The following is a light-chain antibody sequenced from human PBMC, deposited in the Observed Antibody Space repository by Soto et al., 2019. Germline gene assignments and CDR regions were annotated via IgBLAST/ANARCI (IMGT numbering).Light chain of an antibody. V-gene: IGKV3-15*01. Sequence: EVVMTQSPATLSVSPGERATLSCRASQSVSSNFLAWYQQKPGQAPRLLIYGVSIRATGIPARFSGSGSGTEFTLTISSLQSEDFAVYYCQQYSDWPLTFGGGTKVE. CDR2: GVS. CDR3: QQYSDWPLT. J-gene: IGKJ4*01. CDR1: QSVSSN.